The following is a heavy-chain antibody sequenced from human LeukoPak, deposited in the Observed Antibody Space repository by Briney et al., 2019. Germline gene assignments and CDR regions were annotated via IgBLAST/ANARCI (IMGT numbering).Heavy chain of an antibody. CDR3: ARLGGAYFKGGVDV. V-gene: IGHV4-39*07. CDR1: GGSITSGTYY. D-gene: IGHD2-21*01. J-gene: IGHJ6*02. CDR2: IYNSGTT. Sequence: SETLSLTCTVSGGSITSGTYYWGWIRQPPGKGLEWIGSIYNSGTTYYNTSLKSRVTISVDTSKNQFSLVLTSVTAADTAVYYCARLGGAYFKGGVDVWGQGTTVTVSS.